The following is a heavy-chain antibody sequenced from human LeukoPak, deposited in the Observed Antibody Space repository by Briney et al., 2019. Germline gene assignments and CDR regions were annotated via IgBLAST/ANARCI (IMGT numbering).Heavy chain of an antibody. CDR3: AREPYSYGPFDY. CDR1: GGTFSSYA. Sequence: SVKVSCKASGGTFSSYAISWVRQAPGQGLEWMGGIIPIFGTANYAQKFQGRVTITTDESTSTAYMELSSLRSEDTAVYYCAREPYSYGPFDYWGQGTLVTVSS. D-gene: IGHD5-18*01. J-gene: IGHJ4*02. CDR2: IIPIFGTA. V-gene: IGHV1-69*05.